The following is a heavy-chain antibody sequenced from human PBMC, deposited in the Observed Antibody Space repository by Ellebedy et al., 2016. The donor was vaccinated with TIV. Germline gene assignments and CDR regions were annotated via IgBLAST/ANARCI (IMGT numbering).Heavy chain of an antibody. CDR3: ARALAGTWTYLDA. V-gene: IGHV3-23*01. D-gene: IGHD1-7*01. J-gene: IGHJ5*02. Sequence: GESLKISCAASVFTFSNFAMTWVSQAPGKGLEWVSSISGSGGLTIYADSLKGRFTISRDNSKNTLYLQMNSLRAEDTAFYYCARALAGTWTYLDAWGQGALVTVSS. CDR1: VFTFSNFA. CDR2: ISGSGGLT.